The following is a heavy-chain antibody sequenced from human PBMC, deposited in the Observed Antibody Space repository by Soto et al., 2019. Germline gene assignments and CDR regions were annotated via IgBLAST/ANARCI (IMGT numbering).Heavy chain of an antibody. J-gene: IGHJ4*01. CDR3: ARGEQYSGRIFDY. D-gene: IGHD1-26*01. CDR1: GDSVSSNSAG. Sequence: SQTLSLTCVITGDSVSSNSAGWSWVRQSPSRGLEWLGRTYYRSKWYYEYAVSVRGRITINPDTSNNQYSRQLNSVTPEDTAVYFFARGEQYSGRIFDYWGQGTLVTVSS. V-gene: IGHV6-1*01. CDR2: TYYRSKWYY.